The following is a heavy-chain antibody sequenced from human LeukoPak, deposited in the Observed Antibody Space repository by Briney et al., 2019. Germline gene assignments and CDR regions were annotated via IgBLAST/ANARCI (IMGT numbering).Heavy chain of an antibody. D-gene: IGHD4-23*01. CDR1: GFTFSSYS. J-gene: IGHJ4*02. Sequence: GGSLRLSCAASGFTFSSYSMNWVRQAPGKGLEWVSYISSSSSTIYYADSVKGRFTISRDNAKNSLYLQMNSLRAEDTAVYYCARDQDYGGNSRFDYWGQGTLVTVSS. CDR2: ISSSSSTI. V-gene: IGHV3-48*01. CDR3: ARDQDYGGNSRFDY.